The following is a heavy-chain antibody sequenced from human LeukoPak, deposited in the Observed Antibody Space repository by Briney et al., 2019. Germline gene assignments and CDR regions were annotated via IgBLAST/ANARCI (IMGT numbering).Heavy chain of an antibody. CDR3: AKDGYVSWAYQLSHFDY. Sequence: QSGGSLRLSCAASAFTSSSYTMSWVRQAPGKGLEWVSAISNSGGSTYYADSVKGRFTISRDNSKNTLYLQMNSPRAEDTAVYYCAKDGYVSWAYQLSHFDYWGQGTLVTVSS. D-gene: IGHD2-2*03. J-gene: IGHJ4*02. V-gene: IGHV3-23*01. CDR1: AFTSSSYT. CDR2: ISNSGGST.